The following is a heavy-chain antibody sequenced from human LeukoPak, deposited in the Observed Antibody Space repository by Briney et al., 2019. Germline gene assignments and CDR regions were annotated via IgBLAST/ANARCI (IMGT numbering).Heavy chain of an antibody. D-gene: IGHD6-13*01. CDR2: VSFDGTNK. CDR3: ARSQYSSSWSIAFDI. CDR1: GFTFTNYA. V-gene: IGHV3-30-3*01. Sequence: PGRSLRLSCAASGFTFTNYAMHWVRQAPGKGLEWVAVVSFDGTNKHYADSVKGRFTISRDNSKNTLYLQMNSLRAEDTALYYCARSQYSSSWSIAFDIWGQGTMVTVSS. J-gene: IGHJ3*02.